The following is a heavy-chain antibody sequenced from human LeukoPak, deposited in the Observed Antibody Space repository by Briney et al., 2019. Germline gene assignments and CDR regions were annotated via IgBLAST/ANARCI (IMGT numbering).Heavy chain of an antibody. Sequence: ASVKVSCKASGYTFTSYGISWVRQAPGQGLEWMGWISAYNGNTNYAQKLQGRVTMTTDTSTSTAYVELRSLRSDDTAVYCCARVRPTTYSSGYYYVVYRGQGTLVTVS. D-gene: IGHD3-22*01. CDR3: ARVRPTTYSSGYYYVVY. V-gene: IGHV1-18*01. CDR2: ISAYNGNT. J-gene: IGHJ4*02. CDR1: GYTFTSYG.